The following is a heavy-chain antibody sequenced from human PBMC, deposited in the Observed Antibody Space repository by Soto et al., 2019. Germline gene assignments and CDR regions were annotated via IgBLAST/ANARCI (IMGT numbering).Heavy chain of an antibody. CDR1: GYSFTDYH. D-gene: IGHD2-8*01. J-gene: IGHJ6*02. CDR3: ARGDSTDCSNGVCAFFYTQDMDV. V-gene: IGHV1-2*04. Sequence: ASVKVSCKASGYSFTDYHIHWVRQAPGQGXEWLGRINPKSGGTSTAQKFQGWVTMTTDTSISTASMELTRLTSDDTAIYYCARGDSTDCSNGVCAFFYTQDMDVWGQGTTVTVSS. CDR2: INPKSGGT.